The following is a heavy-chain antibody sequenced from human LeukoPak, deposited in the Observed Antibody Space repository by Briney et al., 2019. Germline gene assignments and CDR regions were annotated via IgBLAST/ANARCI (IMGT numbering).Heavy chain of an antibody. CDR3: ATGYSYGQDDAFDL. CDR1: GYTLTELS. CDR2: FDPEDGET. V-gene: IGHV1-24*01. D-gene: IGHD5-18*01. J-gene: IGHJ3*01. Sequence: ASVKVSCKVSGYTLTELSMHWVRQAPGKGLEWMEGFDPEDGETIYAQKFQGRVTMTEDTSTDTAYMELSSLRSEDTTVYYCATGYSYGQDDAFDLWGQGTMVTVSS.